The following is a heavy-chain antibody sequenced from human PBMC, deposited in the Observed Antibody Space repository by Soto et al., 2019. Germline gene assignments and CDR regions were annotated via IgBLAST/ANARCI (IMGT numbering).Heavy chain of an antibody. D-gene: IGHD3-3*02. CDR3: AGEPLFGYLEN. CDR2: ISGYNGNT. V-gene: IGHV1-18*04. Sequence: QVQLVQSGAEVKKPGAAVKVSCKTSGYTFTSYAITWVRQAPGQGLEWMGKISGYNGNTDYSEKFQGRVTMTTDTSTSTAYMELRSLRSDDTAVYFCAGEPLFGYLENWGQGTLVTVSS. CDR1: GYTFTSYA. J-gene: IGHJ4*02.